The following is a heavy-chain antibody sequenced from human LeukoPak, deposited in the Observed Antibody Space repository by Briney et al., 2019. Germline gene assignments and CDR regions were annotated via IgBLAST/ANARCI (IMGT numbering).Heavy chain of an antibody. V-gene: IGHV4-59*12. CDR1: GGSISSYY. CDR3: ARYPNFDY. D-gene: IGHD2-2*01. J-gene: IGHJ4*02. Sequence: SETLSLTCTVSGGSISSYYWSWIRQPPGKGLEWIGYIYYSGSTYYNPSLKSRVTISVDTSKNQFSLKLSSVTAADTAVYYCARYPNFDYWGQGTLVTVSS. CDR2: IYYSGST.